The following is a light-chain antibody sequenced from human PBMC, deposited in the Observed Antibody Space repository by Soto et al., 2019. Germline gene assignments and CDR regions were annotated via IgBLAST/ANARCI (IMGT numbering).Light chain of an antibody. CDR2: DVT. V-gene: IGLV2-14*03. Sequence: QSALTQPASVSGSPGQSITISCTGTSDDIGAYNFVSWYQQHSGKAPRLMISDVTDRPSGVSNRFSGSKSGNTASLTISGLQAEDEADYYCGSYTRNYTLVFGGGTKLTVL. CDR3: GSYTRNYTLV. J-gene: IGLJ2*01. CDR1: SDDIGAYNF.